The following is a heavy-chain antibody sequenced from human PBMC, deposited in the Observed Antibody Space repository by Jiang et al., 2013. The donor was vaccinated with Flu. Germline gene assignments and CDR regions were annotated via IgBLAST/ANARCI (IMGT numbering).Heavy chain of an antibody. J-gene: IGHJ6*02. CDR2: IIPIFGTA. D-gene: IGHD2-2*01. V-gene: IGHV1-69*01. CDR3: ASGVVVPAAMWYYYGMDV. Sequence: GAEVKKPGSSVKVSCKASGGTFSSYAISWVRQAPGQGLEWMGGIIPIFGTANYAQKFQGRVTITADESTSTAYMELSSLRSEDTAVYYCASGVVVPAAMWYYYGMDVWGQGTTVTVSS. CDR1: GGTFSSYA.